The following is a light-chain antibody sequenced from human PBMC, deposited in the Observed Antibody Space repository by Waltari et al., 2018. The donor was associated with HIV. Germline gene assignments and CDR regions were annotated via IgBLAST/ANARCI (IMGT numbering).Light chain of an antibody. V-gene: IGLV2-14*03. CDR3: GSYTSSSTLV. J-gene: IGLJ3*02. CDR1: SSDVGASNF. Sequence: QSALTQPASVSGSPGQSITISCTGTSSDVGASNFFSWYQQHPGKAPKLMSYDVSSRPSGVSDRFSGSKSGNTASLTISGLQAEDEADYYCGSYTSSSTLVFGGGTKLTVL. CDR2: DVS.